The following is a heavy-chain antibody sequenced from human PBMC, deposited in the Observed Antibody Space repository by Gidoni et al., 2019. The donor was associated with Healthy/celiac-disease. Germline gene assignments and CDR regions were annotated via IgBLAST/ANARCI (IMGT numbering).Heavy chain of an antibody. J-gene: IGHJ4*02. Sequence: EVQLVESGGGLVKPGGSLRLSCAASGFPFSSYSMNWVRPAPGKGLEWVSSISSSSSYIYYADSVKGRFTISRDNAKNSLYLQMNSLRAEDTAVYYCARVLKTYSSGWYEFDYWGQGTLVTVSS. CDR3: ARVLKTYSSGWYEFDY. CDR2: ISSSSSYI. CDR1: GFPFSSYS. V-gene: IGHV3-21*01. D-gene: IGHD6-19*01.